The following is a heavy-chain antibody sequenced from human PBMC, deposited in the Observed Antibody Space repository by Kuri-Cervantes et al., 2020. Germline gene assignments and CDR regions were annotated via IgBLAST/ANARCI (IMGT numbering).Heavy chain of an antibody. D-gene: IGHD3-3*01. V-gene: IGHV4-59*12. CDR1: GGSISSYY. Sequence: GSLRLSCTVSGGSISSYYWSWIRPPPGKGLEWIGYIYYSGSTNYNPSLKSRVTISVDTSKNQFSLKLSSVTAADTAVYYCARDRRLEWLRPGYYYYYGMDVWGQGTTVTVSS. J-gene: IGHJ6*02. CDR2: IYYSGST. CDR3: ARDRRLEWLRPGYYYYYGMDV.